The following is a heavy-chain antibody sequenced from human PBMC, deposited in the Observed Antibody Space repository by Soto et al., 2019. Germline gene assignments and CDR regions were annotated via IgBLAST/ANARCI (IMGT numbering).Heavy chain of an antibody. V-gene: IGHV4-39*01. Sequence: PSETLSLTCTVSGGSISSSSFYWGWIRQPPGEGLEWIGSIYYSGSTYYNPSLKSRVTISVDTSKDQFSLKLSSLTAADTAVYYCARRGRSYCSGGSCYPGTDYYYYMDVWGKGTTVTVSS. D-gene: IGHD2-15*01. CDR1: GGSISSSSFY. CDR3: ARRGRSYCSGGSCYPGTDYYYYMDV. J-gene: IGHJ6*03. CDR2: IYYSGST.